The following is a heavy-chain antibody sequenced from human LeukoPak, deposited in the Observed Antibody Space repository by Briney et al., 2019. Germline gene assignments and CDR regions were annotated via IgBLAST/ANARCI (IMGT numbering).Heavy chain of an antibody. CDR1: GGSISSYY. J-gene: IGHJ4*02. D-gene: IGHD1-26*01. Sequence: SETLSLTCTVSGGSISSYYWSCIRQPPGKGLEWIGYIYYSGSTNYNPSLKSLVTLSVDTSKNQFSLKLSSVTAADTAVYYCARVGSEWELLFWGQGTLVTVSS. CDR2: IYYSGST. CDR3: ARVGSEWELLF. V-gene: IGHV4-59*01.